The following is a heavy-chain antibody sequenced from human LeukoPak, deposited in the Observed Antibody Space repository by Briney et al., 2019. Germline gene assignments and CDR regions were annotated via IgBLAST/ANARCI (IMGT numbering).Heavy chain of an antibody. CDR1: GGSISSSNW. Sequence: SGTLSLTCAVSGGSISSSNWWSWVRQPPGKGLEWIGEIYHSGSTNYNPSLKSRVTISVDKSKNQFSLKLSSVTAADTAVYYCARGVRWLQLSYFDYWGQGTLVTVSS. CDR3: ARGVRWLQLSYFDY. D-gene: IGHD5-24*01. CDR2: IYHSGST. J-gene: IGHJ4*02. V-gene: IGHV4-4*02.